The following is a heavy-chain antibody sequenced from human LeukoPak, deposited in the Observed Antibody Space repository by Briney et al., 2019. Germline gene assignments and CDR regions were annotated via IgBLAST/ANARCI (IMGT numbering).Heavy chain of an antibody. V-gene: IGHV1-18*01. CDR1: GYTFTSYG. CDR2: ISAYNGNT. Sequence: ASVKVPCKASGYTFTSYGFSWVRQAPGQGLEWMGWISAYNGNTNYAQKFQGRVTMTTDTSTSTAYMELRSLRSDDTAVYYCARDRGSYDAFDIWGQGTMVAVSS. D-gene: IGHD5-24*01. J-gene: IGHJ3*02. CDR3: ARDRGSYDAFDI.